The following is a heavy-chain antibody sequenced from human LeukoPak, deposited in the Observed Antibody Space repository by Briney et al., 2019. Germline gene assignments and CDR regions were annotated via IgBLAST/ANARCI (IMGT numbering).Heavy chain of an antibody. V-gene: IGHV4-34*01. Sequence: SETLSLTCGVSGTSFSSYYRSWIRQTPGKGLEWIGEVNHSGYTNMNPSLKSRVTTSVDTSKNQFSLMLTSVTAADTAVYFCARMTTGHDYWGQGTLVTVSS. CDR1: GTSFSSYY. CDR2: VNHSGYT. CDR3: ARMTTGHDY. D-gene: IGHD4-17*01. J-gene: IGHJ4*02.